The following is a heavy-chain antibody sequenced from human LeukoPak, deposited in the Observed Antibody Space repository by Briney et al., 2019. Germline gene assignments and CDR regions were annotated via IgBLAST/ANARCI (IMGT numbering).Heavy chain of an antibody. Sequence: PGGSLRLSCAASGFTFSSYSMNWVRQAPGKGLEWVSSSSSSSSYIYYADSVKGRVTISRDNAKNTLYLQMNSLRAEDTAVYYCARGRYCSSTSCYKAFDIWGQGTKVTVSS. CDR3: ARGRYCSSTSCYKAFDI. V-gene: IGHV3-21*01. CDR2: SSSSSSYI. CDR1: GFTFSSYS. J-gene: IGHJ3*02. D-gene: IGHD2-2*02.